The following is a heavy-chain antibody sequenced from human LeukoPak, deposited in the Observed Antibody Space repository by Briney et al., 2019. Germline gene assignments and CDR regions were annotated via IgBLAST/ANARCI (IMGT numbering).Heavy chain of an antibody. CDR3: ARGGGYSWFDY. D-gene: IGHD5-18*01. CDR2: IDPNSGGI. J-gene: IGHJ4*02. Sequence: GASVKVSCKASGYTFTAHFIHWVRQAPGQGLEWMGWIDPNSGGINCAQKFQGRVAMTRDTSISAVYMELSSLRSDDTAVYFCARGGGYSWFDYWGRGTLVTVSS. V-gene: IGHV1-2*02. CDR1: GYTFTAHF.